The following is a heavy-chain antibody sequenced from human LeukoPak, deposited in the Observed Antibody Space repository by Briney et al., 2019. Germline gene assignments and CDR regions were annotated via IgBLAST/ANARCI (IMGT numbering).Heavy chain of an antibody. Sequence: PSETLSLTCAVYGGSFSGYYWSWIRQPPGKGLEWIGYIYYSGSTNYNPSLKSRVTISVDTSKNQFSLKLSSVTAADTAVYYCARDLTLSSSWYGNWFDPWGQGTLVTVSS. CDR3: ARDLTLSSSWYGNWFDP. J-gene: IGHJ5*02. CDR1: GGSFSGYY. D-gene: IGHD6-13*01. V-gene: IGHV4-59*01. CDR2: IYYSGST.